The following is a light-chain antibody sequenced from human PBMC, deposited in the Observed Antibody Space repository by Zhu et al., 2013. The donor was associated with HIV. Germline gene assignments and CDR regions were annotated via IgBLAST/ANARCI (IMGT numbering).Light chain of an antibody. J-gene: IGKJ3*01. CDR1: QDINSY. Sequence: DIQLTQSPSFLSASVGDRVTITCRASQDINSYLAWYQQKPGKAPKLLIYAAYTLQSGVPSRFSASGTGTEFTLTISTLQPEDFATYYCQQANSYLRTFGPRDQSRISN. V-gene: IGKV1-9*01. CDR3: QQANSYLRT. CDR2: AAY.